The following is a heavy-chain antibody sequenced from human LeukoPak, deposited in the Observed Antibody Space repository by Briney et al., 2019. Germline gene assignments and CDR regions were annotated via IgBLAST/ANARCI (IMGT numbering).Heavy chain of an antibody. J-gene: IGHJ4*02. CDR1: GFSFGNYA. CDR3: ARFNGGNFDY. V-gene: IGHV3-23*01. CDR2: IGGRDDRT. Sequence: GGSLRLSCAASGFSFGNYAMSWVRQAPGQGLEWVSIIGGRDDRTYYVDSVKGRFTISRDNPKNNLYLQMNSLRAEDTAVYYCARFNGGNFDYWGQGTLVTVSS. D-gene: IGHD4-23*01.